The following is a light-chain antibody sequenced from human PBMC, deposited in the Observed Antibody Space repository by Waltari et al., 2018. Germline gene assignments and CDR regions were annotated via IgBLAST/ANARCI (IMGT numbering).Light chain of an antibody. V-gene: IGKV3-15*01. CDR1: QSVSSN. J-gene: IGKJ2*01. CDR2: DAS. CDR3: QQYNNWPYT. Sequence: ERVMTQSPATLSVSPGERATLSCRASQSVSSNLAWFRQKPGQAPRLLIYDASTRAPAIPARFSGSGSGTEFTLTISSLQSEDFAVYYCQQYNNWPYTFGQGTKLEI.